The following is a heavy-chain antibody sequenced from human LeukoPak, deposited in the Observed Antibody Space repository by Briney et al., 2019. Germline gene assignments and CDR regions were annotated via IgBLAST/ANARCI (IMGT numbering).Heavy chain of an antibody. CDR2: ISAYSGNT. V-gene: IGHV1-18*01. CDR3: ASCEYSSSSRNYYYGMDV. CDR1: GYTFTSYG. J-gene: IGHJ6*02. Sequence: ASVKVSCKASGYTFTSYGISWGRQAPGQGLEWMGWISAYSGNTNYAQKLQGRDTMTTDTSTGTAYMELRSLRSDDTAVYYCASCEYSSSSRNYYYGMDVWGQGTTVTVSS. D-gene: IGHD6-6*01.